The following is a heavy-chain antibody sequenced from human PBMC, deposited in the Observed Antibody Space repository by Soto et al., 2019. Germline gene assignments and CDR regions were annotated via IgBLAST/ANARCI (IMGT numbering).Heavy chain of an antibody. Sequence: QVQLQESGPGLVKPSQTLSLTCTVSGGSLNSGGYCWSWIRQHPGKGLDWIGCISYGGRPSSNPSLKSRVTISVDTSKNQFSLKLTSVTAADTAVYYGSRGIRVWGQGALITVSS. D-gene: IGHD5-18*01. CDR2: ISYGGRP. CDR3: SRGIRV. V-gene: IGHV4-31*03. J-gene: IGHJ4*02. CDR1: GGSLNSGGYC.